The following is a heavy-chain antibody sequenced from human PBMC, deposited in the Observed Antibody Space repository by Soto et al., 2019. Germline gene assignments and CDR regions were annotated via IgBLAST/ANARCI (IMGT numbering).Heavy chain of an antibody. J-gene: IGHJ4*02. V-gene: IGHV3-53*01. CDR1: GFTVISNY. D-gene: IGHD6-13*01. CDR3: ARSSNSIAAAGTGFDY. CDR2: IYSGGST. Sequence: AWGSLRLSCAASGFTVISNYIIFVRHSALKGLEWVSVIYSGGSTYYADSVKGRFTISRDNSKNTLYLQMSSLRAEDTAVYYCARSSNSIAAAGTGFDYWGQGTLVTVSS.